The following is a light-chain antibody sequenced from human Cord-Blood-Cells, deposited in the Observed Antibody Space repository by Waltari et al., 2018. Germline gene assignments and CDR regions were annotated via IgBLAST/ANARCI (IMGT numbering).Light chain of an antibody. CDR1: SSDVGGYNY. V-gene: IGLV2-14*01. CDR2: EVS. Sequence: QSALTHPASVSGSPGQSLTISCTGTSSDVGGYNYVSWYQQHPGKAPKLMIYEVSNRPSGVSNRFSGSKSGNTASLTISGLQAEDEADYYCSSYTSSSTRVFGTGTKVTVL. J-gene: IGLJ1*01. CDR3: SSYTSSSTRV.